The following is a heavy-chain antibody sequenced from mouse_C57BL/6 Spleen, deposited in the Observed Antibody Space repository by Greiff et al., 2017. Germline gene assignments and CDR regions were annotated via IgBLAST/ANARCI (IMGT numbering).Heavy chain of an antibody. CDR2: ISYSGST. CDR3: ARAPYYYGSSYAMDY. Sequence: EVQRVESGPGMVKPSQSLSLTCTVTGYSITSGYDWHWIRHFPGNKLEWMGYISYSGSTNYNPSLKSRISITHDTSKNHFFLKLNSVTTEDTATYYCARAPYYYGSSYAMDYWGQGTSVTVSS. J-gene: IGHJ4*01. CDR1: GYSITSGYD. D-gene: IGHD1-1*01. V-gene: IGHV3-1*01.